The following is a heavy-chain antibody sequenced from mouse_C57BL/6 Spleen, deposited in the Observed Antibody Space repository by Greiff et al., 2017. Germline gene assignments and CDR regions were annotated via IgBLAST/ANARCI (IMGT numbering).Heavy chain of an antibody. CDR2: IDPSDSYT. D-gene: IGHD2-4*01. CDR1: GYTFTSYW. V-gene: IGHV1-50*01. Sequence: QVQLQQSGAELVKPGASVKLSCKASGYTFTSYWMQWVKQRPGQGLEWIGEIDPSDSYTNYNQKFKGKATLTVDTSSSTAYMQLSSLTSEDSAVYYCARGGLRQAMDYWGQGTSVTVSS. J-gene: IGHJ4*01. CDR3: ARGGLRQAMDY.